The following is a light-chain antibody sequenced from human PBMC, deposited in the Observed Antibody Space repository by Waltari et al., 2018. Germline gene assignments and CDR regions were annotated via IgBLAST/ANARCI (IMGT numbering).Light chain of an antibody. V-gene: IGKV1-39*01. CDR3: QQSYSTPHT. CDR2: AAS. CDR1: QSISSS. J-gene: IGKJ1*01. Sequence: DIQMTQSPSSLSASVGDRVTITCRASQSISSSLNWYQQKPGKAPNLLIYAASSLQSGVPSRFTGGGSGTDFTLTMSSLQAEDIATYYCQQSYSTPHTFGQGTKVEIK.